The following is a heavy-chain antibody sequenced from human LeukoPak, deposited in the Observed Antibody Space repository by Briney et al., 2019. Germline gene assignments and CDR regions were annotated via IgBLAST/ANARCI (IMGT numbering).Heavy chain of an antibody. J-gene: IGHJ4*02. CDR1: GYSISSNHY. CDR2: IYHSGNT. CDR3: ARGSNYHYFDY. V-gene: IGHV4-38-2*02. Sequence: PSKTLPLTCTVSGYSISSNHYWGWMRPTPGKGLEWIGSIYHSGNTDYNQSLKSRVAISIDTSKNQFSLKLSSVTAADTAVYYCARGSNYHYFDYWGQGTLVTVSS. D-gene: IGHD4-11*01.